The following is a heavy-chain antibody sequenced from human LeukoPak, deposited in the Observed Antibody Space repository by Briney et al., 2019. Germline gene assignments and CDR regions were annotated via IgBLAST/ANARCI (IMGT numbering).Heavy chain of an antibody. V-gene: IGHV3-48*04. Sequence: GGSLRLSCEFSGIIFSTYAMNWARQAPGKGLEWISYISGSSSGSTSIIHYADSVEGRFTISRDNAKNSLHLQMDSLSAEDTAVYYCARDFWSGYYTEDWGQGALVIVSS. CDR3: ARDFWSGYYTED. D-gene: IGHD3-3*01. J-gene: IGHJ4*02. CDR1: GIIFSTYA. CDR2: ISGSSSGSTSII.